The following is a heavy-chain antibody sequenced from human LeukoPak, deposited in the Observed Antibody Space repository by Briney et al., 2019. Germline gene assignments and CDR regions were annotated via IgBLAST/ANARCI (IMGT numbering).Heavy chain of an antibody. D-gene: IGHD4-17*01. CDR1: GYTFTSYG. CDR3: ARDKSSVTHYWFDP. Sequence: ASVKVSCKASGYTFTSYGISWVRQAPGQGLEWMGWVSGYNGNTDYAQNLQGRVTMTTDTSTSTAYMELRSLRSDDTAVYYCARDKSSVTHYWFDPWGQGTLVTVSS. CDR2: VSGYNGNT. J-gene: IGHJ5*02. V-gene: IGHV1-18*01.